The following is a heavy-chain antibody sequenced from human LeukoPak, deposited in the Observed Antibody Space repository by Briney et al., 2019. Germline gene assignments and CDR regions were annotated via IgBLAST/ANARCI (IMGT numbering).Heavy chain of an antibody. CDR3: ARRSSSVFKSYFDY. Sequence: SETLSLTCAVSGGSIRSSDWWSWVRQPPGKGLEWIGDIYQSGINNYNPSLKSRVTISVDKSNNQFSLNLSSVTAADTAVYYCARRSSSVFKSYFDYWGQGTLVTVSS. CDR2: IYQSGIN. V-gene: IGHV4-4*02. D-gene: IGHD3-10*02. CDR1: GGSIRSSDW. J-gene: IGHJ4*02.